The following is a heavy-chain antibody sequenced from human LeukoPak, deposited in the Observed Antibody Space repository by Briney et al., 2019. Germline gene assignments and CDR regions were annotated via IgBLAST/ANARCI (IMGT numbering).Heavy chain of an antibody. V-gene: IGHV3-21*06. CDR2: ISSSSRYI. CDR3: ARDGTTRFDY. J-gene: IGHJ4*02. D-gene: IGHD4-17*01. Sequence: GGSLRLSCAPSGFTFSSYSMNWVRQAPGKGLEWVSSISSSSRYIYYADSVKGRFTISRDNAKNSLYLQMNNLRAEDTAVYYCARDGTTRFDYWGQGTLVTVAS. CDR1: GFTFSSYS.